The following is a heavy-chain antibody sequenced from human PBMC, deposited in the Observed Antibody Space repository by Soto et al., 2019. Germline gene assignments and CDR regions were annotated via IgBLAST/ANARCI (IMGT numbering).Heavy chain of an antibody. Sequence: LSLTCTVSGGSISSSSYYWGWIRQPPGKGLEWIGSIYYSGSTYYNPSLKSRVTISVDTSKNQFSLKLSSVTAADTAVYYCARHLGTSAWFGDYYYYYGMDVWGQGTTVTVSS. CDR1: GGSISSSSYY. V-gene: IGHV4-39*01. D-gene: IGHD3-10*01. CDR2: IYYSGST. CDR3: ARHLGTSAWFGDYYYYYGMDV. J-gene: IGHJ6*02.